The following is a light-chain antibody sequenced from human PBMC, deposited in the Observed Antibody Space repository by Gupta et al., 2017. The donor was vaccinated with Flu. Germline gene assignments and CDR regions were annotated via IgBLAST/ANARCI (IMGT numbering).Light chain of an antibody. J-gene: IGKJ5*01. CDR3: QQYATTPLT. CDR2: GAS. CDR1: HSTTY. V-gene: IGKV3-20*01. Sequence: IVLTQSPGTLSLSPGERATLSCKATHSTTYLAWYQQKRGQAPRLLIYGASTRATGIPDRFSGSGSGTDFTLIISRLEPEDFAVYYCQQYATTPLTFGQGTRLEI.